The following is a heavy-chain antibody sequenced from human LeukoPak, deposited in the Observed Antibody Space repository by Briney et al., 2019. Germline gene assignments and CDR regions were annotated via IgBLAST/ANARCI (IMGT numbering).Heavy chain of an antibody. Sequence: GESLQISCQGSGYSFSSYWIGWVRQLPGKGLEWMGFIHGGDSETRYRPSFQGQVTISVDKSISTAYLQWSSLKASDTAMYYCAIGAHGTGYYDYRGQGTLVTVSS. CDR1: GYSFSSYW. CDR2: IHGGDSET. CDR3: AIGAHGTGYYDY. D-gene: IGHD3-10*01. V-gene: IGHV5-51*01. J-gene: IGHJ4*02.